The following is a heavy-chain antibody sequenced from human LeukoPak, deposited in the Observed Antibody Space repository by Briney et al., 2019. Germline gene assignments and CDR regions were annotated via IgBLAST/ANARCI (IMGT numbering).Heavy chain of an antibody. Sequence: PGGSLRLSCAASGFTFTSSAMSWVRRAPGKGLEWGSGITISGGSPSYADSVKGRFTIYRDNPGNTLFLEMHSLRAEDTAFYYYYGRGYSVQWGQGTVVTVSS. V-gene: IGHV3-23*01. CDR3: YGRGYSVQ. D-gene: IGHD3-22*01. CDR2: ITISGGSP. J-gene: IGHJ4*02. CDR1: GFTFTSSA.